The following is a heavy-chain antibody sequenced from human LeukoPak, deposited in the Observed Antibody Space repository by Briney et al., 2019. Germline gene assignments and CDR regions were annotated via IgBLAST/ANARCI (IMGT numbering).Heavy chain of an antibody. CDR3: TTDRGGYGDYVTYFDY. CDR2: IKSKTDGGTT. J-gene: IGHJ4*02. CDR1: GFTFSNAW. V-gene: IGHV3-15*01. Sequence: PGGSLRLSCAASGFTFSNAWMSWVRQAPGKGLEWVGRIKSKTDGGTTEYAAPVKGRFTISRDDSKNTLYLQMNSLKTEDTAVYYCTTDRGGYGDYVTYFDYWGQGTLVTVSS. D-gene: IGHD4-17*01.